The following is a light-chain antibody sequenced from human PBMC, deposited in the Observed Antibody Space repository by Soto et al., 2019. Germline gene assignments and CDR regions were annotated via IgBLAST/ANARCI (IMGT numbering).Light chain of an antibody. CDR2: GAS. Sequence: IQLTQSPSSLSASVGDRVTITCRASQDIRDFVAWYQQKPGTVPRLLIFGASTLQSGVPSRFSGSGSGTEFTLSISNLQPEDIGTFYCQQYHSAPPTFGHGTRVEIK. CDR3: QQYHSAPPT. J-gene: IGKJ1*01. CDR1: QDIRDF. V-gene: IGKV1-27*01.